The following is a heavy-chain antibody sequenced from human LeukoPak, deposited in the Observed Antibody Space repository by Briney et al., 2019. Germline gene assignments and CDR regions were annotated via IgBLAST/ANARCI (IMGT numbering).Heavy chain of an antibody. CDR3: ARGGYSYGSLVVFDY. J-gene: IGHJ4*02. CDR1: GGSISSYY. Sequence: SKTLSLTCTVSGGSISSYYWSWIRQPPGKGLEWIGYIYYSGSTTYNPSLTSRVTISVDTSKNQFSLRLSSVTAADTAVYYCARGGYSYGSLVVFDYWGQGTLVTVSS. CDR2: IYYSGST. V-gene: IGHV4-59*01. D-gene: IGHD5-18*01.